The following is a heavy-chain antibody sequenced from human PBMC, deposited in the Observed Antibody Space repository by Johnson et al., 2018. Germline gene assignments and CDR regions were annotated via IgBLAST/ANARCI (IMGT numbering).Heavy chain of an antibody. Sequence: VQLVESGGGVVQPGRSLRLSCAASGFTFSSYGMHWVRQAPGKGLEWVAVISYDGSNKYYADSVKGRFTISRDNSKNTLYLQMNSLRAGDTAVYYCANLYGSSTSCYNDYYYYYRDVWGKGTTVTVSS. CDR2: ISYDGSNK. J-gene: IGHJ6*03. D-gene: IGHD2-2*01. CDR1: GFTFSSYG. CDR3: ANLYGSSTSCYNDYYYYYRDV. V-gene: IGHV3-30*18.